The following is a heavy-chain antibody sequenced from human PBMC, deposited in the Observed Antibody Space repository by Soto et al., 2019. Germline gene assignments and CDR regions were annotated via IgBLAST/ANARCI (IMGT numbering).Heavy chain of an antibody. CDR3: TTSLTVYDT. V-gene: IGHV3-15*01. CDR2: IKSKTDGGTT. CDR1: GFSVSNAW. Sequence: EVQLVESGGGLVKPGGSLRLSCAASGFSVSNAWMIWCRRAPGKGLEWVGRIKSKTDGGTTDYAAPVKRRFTISRDDSKNTLYLQMNSLKTEDTAVYYCTTSLTVYDTWGQGTLVTVSS. J-gene: IGHJ4*02. D-gene: IGHD3-16*01.